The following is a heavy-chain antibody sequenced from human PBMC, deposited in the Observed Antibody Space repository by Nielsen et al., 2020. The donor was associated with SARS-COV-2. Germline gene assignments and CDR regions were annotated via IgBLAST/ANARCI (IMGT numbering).Heavy chain of an antibody. V-gene: IGHV3-7*04. J-gene: IGHJ6*03. CDR2: IKPDGSEK. CDR1: GFTFSSLW. D-gene: IGHD2-2*01. CDR3: ARVSSTSYAYYMDV. Sequence: GESLKISCAASGFTFSSLWMSWVRQVPGKGLEWVADIKPDGSEKFYVDSVKGRFTISRDNAKNSMSLQMNSLRVEDTAVYYCARVSSTSYAYYMDVWGKGTTVTVSS.